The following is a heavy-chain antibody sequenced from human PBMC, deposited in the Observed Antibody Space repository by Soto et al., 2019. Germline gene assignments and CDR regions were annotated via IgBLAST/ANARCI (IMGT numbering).Heavy chain of an antibody. CDR3: ARDKGLTYCSGGSCYFDY. CDR1: GYTFTSYY. J-gene: IGHJ4*02. V-gene: IGHV1-46*01. D-gene: IGHD2-15*01. Sequence: ASVKVSCKASGYTFTSYYMHWVRQAPGQGLEWMGIINPSGGSTSYAQKFQGRVTMTRDTSTSTVYMELSSLRSEDTAVYYCARDKGLTYCSGGSCYFDYWGQGTLVTVSS. CDR2: INPSGGST.